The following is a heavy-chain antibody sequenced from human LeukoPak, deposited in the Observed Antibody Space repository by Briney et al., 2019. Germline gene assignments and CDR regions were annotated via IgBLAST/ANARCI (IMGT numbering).Heavy chain of an antibody. CDR2: IYYSGST. CDR3: ARGSSRGGVAMRY. CDR1: GGSFSGYY. D-gene: IGHD3-10*01. V-gene: IGHV4-34*09. J-gene: IGHJ4*02. Sequence: PSETLSLTCAVYGGSFSGYYWSWIRQPPGKGLEWIGYIYYSGSTYYNPSLKSRVTISVDTSKNQFSLKLSSVTAADTAVYYCARGSSRGGVAMRYWSQGTLVTVSS.